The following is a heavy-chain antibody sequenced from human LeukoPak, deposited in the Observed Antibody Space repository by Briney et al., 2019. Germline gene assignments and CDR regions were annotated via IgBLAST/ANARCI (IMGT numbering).Heavy chain of an antibody. D-gene: IGHD6-19*01. CDR2: ITGISNYI. Sequence: PGGSLRLSCAASGFTFSSYTMNWVRQAPGKGLEWVSSITGISNYINYADSVEGRFSVSRDNAKNSMDLQMTSLRVEDTAVYYCARGYNSGWYAVYWGQGTLVTVSS. V-gene: IGHV3-21*06. CDR3: ARGYNSGWYAVY. CDR1: GFTFSSYT. J-gene: IGHJ4*02.